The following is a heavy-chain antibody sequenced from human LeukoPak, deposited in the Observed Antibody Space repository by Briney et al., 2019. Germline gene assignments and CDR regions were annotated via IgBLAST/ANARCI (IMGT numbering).Heavy chain of an antibody. D-gene: IGHD5-12*01. CDR3: ARGLATIDY. V-gene: IGHV5-51*01. CDR2: VYPGDSDT. CDR1: GYSFSTYW. J-gene: IGHJ4*02. Sequence: GESLKISCKGSGYSFSTYWIGRERQMPGKGLEWMGIVYPGDSDTRYSPSFQGQVSFSADKSSSTAYLQWSSLKASDSAMYYCARGLATIDYWGQGTLVTVSS.